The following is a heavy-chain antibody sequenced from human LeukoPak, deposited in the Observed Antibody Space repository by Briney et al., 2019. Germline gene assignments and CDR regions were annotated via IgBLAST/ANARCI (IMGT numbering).Heavy chain of an antibody. V-gene: IGHV4-34*01. CDR2: INHSGST. D-gene: IGHD3-16*02. CDR3: ARGRGVSGSYRPFFDY. Sequence: SETLSLTCAVYGGSFSGYYWSWIRQPPGKGLEWIGEINHSGSTNYNPSLKSRVTVSVDTSKNQFSLKLSSVTAADTAVYYCARGRGVSGSYRPFFDYWGQGTLVTVSS. CDR1: GGSFSGYY. J-gene: IGHJ4*02.